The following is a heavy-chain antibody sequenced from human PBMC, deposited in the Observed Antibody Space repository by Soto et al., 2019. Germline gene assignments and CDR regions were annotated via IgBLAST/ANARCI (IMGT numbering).Heavy chain of an antibody. Sequence: EVQLVESGGGLVQPGRSLRLSCAASGFTFDDYAMHWVRQAPGKGLEWVSGISWNSGSIGYADSVKGRFTISRDNAKNSLYLQMNSLIAEDTALYYCAKDYLGELSQSPDYWGQGTLVTVSS. V-gene: IGHV3-9*01. CDR2: ISWNSGSI. J-gene: IGHJ4*02. D-gene: IGHD3-16*02. CDR1: GFTFDDYA. CDR3: AKDYLGELSQSPDY.